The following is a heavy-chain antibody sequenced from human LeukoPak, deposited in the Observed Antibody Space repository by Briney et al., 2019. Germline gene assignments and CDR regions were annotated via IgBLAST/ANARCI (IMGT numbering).Heavy chain of an antibody. CDR2: INHSGST. V-gene: IGHV4-34*01. CDR1: GGSFSGYY. Sequence: SETLSLTCAVFGGSFSGYYWSWIRQPPGKGLEWIGEINHSGSTNYNPSLKSRVTISVDTSKNQFSLKLSSVTAADTAVYYCARGDGSGPIYYYYGMDVWGQGTTVTVSS. D-gene: IGHD3-10*01. J-gene: IGHJ6*02. CDR3: ARGDGSGPIYYYYGMDV.